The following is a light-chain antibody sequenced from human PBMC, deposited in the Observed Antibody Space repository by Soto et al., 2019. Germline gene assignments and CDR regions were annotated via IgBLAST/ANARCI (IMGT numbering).Light chain of an antibody. V-gene: IGKV1-5*01. J-gene: IGKJ1*01. Sequence: DIPMTQSPSTLSASVGDRVTITCRASQSISSWLAWYQQKPGKAPKLLIYDASSLESGVPSRFSGSGSGTEFTLTISSLQPDDFANYYCQQYNSYRTFGQGTKVEIK. CDR1: QSISSW. CDR3: QQYNSYRT. CDR2: DAS.